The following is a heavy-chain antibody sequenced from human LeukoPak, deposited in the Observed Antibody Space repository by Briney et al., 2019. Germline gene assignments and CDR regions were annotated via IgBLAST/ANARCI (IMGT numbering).Heavy chain of an antibody. CDR3: HLPGYIVVVPAAMEIDY. D-gene: IGHD2-2*01. V-gene: IGHV3-30-3*01. CDR1: GFTFSSYA. CDR2: ISYDGSNK. J-gene: IGHJ4*02. Sequence: SGGSLRLSCAASGFTFSSYAMHWVRQAPGKGLEWVAVISYDGSNKYYADSVKGRFTISRDNSKNTLYLQMNSLRAEDTAVYYCHLPGYIVVVPAAMEIDYWGQGTLVTVSS.